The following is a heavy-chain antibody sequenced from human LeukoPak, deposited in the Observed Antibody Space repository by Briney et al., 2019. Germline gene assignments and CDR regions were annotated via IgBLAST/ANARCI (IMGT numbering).Heavy chain of an antibody. V-gene: IGHV1-2*02. CDR3: ARDPPGYCSSTSRYTHYYGMDV. Sequence: ASVKVSCKASGYTFTGYYMHWVRQAPGQGLEWMGWINPNSGGTNYAQKFQGRVTMTRDTSISTAYMELSRLRSDDTAVYYCARDPPGYCSSTSRYTHYYGMDVWGQGTTVTVSS. D-gene: IGHD2-2*02. J-gene: IGHJ6*02. CDR2: INPNSGGT. CDR1: GYTFTGYY.